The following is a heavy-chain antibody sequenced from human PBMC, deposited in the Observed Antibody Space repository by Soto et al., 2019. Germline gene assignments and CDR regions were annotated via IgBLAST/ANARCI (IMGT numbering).Heavy chain of an antibody. CDR2: IQEGASRT. V-gene: IGHV3-23*03. Sequence: EVQLLESGGALVQPGRSLRLSCAASGFKFDMYYMTLVRQAPGKGLAWVAFIQEGASRTQYADSVRGRFTISREDSKDILFLQSDNLRVEDTAMSSCATDYGDIGGGAFDLWGQETMVTVS. J-gene: IGHJ3*01. CDR1: GFKFDMYY. CDR3: ATDYGDIGGGAFDL. D-gene: IGHD4-17*01.